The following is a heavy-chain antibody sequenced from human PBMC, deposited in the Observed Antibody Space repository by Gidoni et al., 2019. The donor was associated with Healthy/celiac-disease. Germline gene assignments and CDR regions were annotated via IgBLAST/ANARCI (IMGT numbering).Heavy chain of an antibody. CDR1: GFSLSTSGVA. CDR3: AYYRRGYFESSGYFYSFNH. Sequence: QITLKESGPTLVRPTQPLTLTCTFSGFSLSTSGVAVGWIRQPPGKALEWLALIYWDDEERYTPSLKSRLTVTKDTSNNQVVLTMTNMDPVDTGTYFCAYYRRGYFESSGYFYSFNHWGQGTLVTVSS. D-gene: IGHD3-22*01. V-gene: IGHV2-5*02. J-gene: IGHJ4*02. CDR2: IYWDDEE.